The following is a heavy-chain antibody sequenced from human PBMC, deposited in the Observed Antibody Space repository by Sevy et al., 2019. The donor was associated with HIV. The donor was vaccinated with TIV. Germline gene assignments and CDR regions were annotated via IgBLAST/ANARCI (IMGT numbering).Heavy chain of an antibody. CDR1: GDSISSGNHW. Sequence: SETLSLTCTVSGDSISSGNHWWSWIRQPAGKGLEWIGRIYTSGRTIYNPVLRSRVTMSVDTSTNQFFLNLNSVTAADTAVYYCAGDGFRRDYYHGMDVWGQGTTVTFSS. CDR3: AGDGFRRDYYHGMDV. J-gene: IGHJ6*02. CDR2: IYTSGRT. V-gene: IGHV4-61*02.